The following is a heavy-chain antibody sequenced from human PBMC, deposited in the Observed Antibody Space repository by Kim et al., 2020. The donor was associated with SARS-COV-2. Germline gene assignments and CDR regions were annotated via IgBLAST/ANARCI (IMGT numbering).Heavy chain of an antibody. CDR1: GGTFSSYA. CDR3: ARRPRGTYYYYGMDV. D-gene: IGHD3-16*01. J-gene: IGHJ6*02. CDR2: IIPIFGTA. V-gene: IGHV1-69*13. Sequence: SVKVSCKASGGTFSSYAISWVRQAPGQGLEWMGGIIPIFGTANYAQKFQGRVTITADESTSTAYMELSSLRSEDTAVYYCARRPRGTYYYYGMDVWGQGTTVTVSS.